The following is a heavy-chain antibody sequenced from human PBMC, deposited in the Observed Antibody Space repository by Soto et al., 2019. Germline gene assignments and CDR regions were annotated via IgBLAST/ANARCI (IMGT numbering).Heavy chain of an antibody. CDR3: ARDRGSGFFAQDYCGMAV. Sequence: EVRLMESGGGLVQPGGSLRLSCAASGFTFSSYWMSWVRQAPGKGLEWVGNIKQDGSEKYSVDSVKGRFTISRDNAKHSLYLQMNSLRAEDTAVYYCARDRGSGFFAQDYCGMAVWGQGTTVIVSS. CDR1: GFTFSSYW. V-gene: IGHV3-7*05. CDR2: IKQDGSEK. J-gene: IGHJ6*02. D-gene: IGHD5-12*01.